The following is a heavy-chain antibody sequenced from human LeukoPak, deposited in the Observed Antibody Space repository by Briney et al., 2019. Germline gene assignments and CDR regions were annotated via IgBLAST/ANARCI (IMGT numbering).Heavy chain of an antibody. CDR2: SDPEDGER. CDR3: VTGFTTMAVDYFDY. Sequence: ASVKVSCKVSGKTLSDLSIHWLRQPPGKGLEWLGGSDPEDGERIYAQMFQGRVTMTEDTSIDTAYMELSSLRFEDTAVYYCVTGFTTMAVDYFDYWGQGTLVTVSP. V-gene: IGHV1-24*01. CDR1: GKTLSDLS. D-gene: IGHD5-18*01. J-gene: IGHJ4*02.